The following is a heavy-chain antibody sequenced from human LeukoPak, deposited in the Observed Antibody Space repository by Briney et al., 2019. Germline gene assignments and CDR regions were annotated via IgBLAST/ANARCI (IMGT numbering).Heavy chain of an antibody. CDR1: GFTFSSYG. V-gene: IGHV3-33*01. D-gene: IGHD3-16*01. Sequence: GGSLRLSCAASGFTFSSYGMHWVRQAPGKGLEWVAVIWYDGSNKYYADSVKGRFTISRDNSKNTLYLQMNSPRAEDTAVYYCARDHVLDNVWGSSYNWLDPWGQGTLVTVSS. J-gene: IGHJ5*02. CDR2: IWYDGSNK. CDR3: ARDHVLDNVWGSSYNWLDP.